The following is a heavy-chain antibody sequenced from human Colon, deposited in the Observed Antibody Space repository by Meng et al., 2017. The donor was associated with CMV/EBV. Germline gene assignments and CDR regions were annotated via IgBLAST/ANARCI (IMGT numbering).Heavy chain of an antibody. D-gene: IGHD3-10*01. CDR3: AKDVGGSSVEYFQH. J-gene: IGHJ1*01. V-gene: IGHV3-23*01. Sequence: GESLKISCAASGFTFSTYAMNWVRQAPGKGLEWVSGVSESGARTFYADSVKGRFTISRDDSKNMLYLQMNSLRADDTALYYCAKDVGGSSVEYFQHWGQGTPVTVSS. CDR2: VSESGART. CDR1: GFTFSTYA.